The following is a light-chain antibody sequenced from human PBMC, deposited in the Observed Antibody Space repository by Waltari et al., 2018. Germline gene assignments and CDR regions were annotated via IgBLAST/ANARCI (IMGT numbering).Light chain of an antibody. Sequence: DFVMTQSPDSLAVSLGERATINCKSSQTLLYSANKKDYLAWYQQRPGQAPRLLITGASTRATGIPARFSGSGSGTDFTLTISSLQSEDFAVYYCHQYNSWPQTFGQGTKVEIK. CDR2: GAS. CDR3: HQYNSWPQT. CDR1: QTLLYSANKKDY. J-gene: IGKJ1*01. V-gene: IGKV4-1*01.